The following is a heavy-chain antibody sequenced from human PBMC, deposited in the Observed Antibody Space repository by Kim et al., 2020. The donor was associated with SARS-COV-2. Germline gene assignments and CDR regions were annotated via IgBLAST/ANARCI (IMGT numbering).Heavy chain of an antibody. J-gene: IGHJ6*02. CDR2: ISYDGSNK. V-gene: IGHV3-30*18. D-gene: IGHD4-17*01. CDR3: AKDYHPVTTAYYYYYYGMDV. Sequence: GGSLRLSCAASGFTFSSYGMHWVRQAPGKGLEWVAVISYDGSNKYYADSVKGRFTISRDNSKNTLYLQMNSLRAEDTAVYYCAKDYHPVTTAYYYYYYGMDVWGQGTTVTVS. CDR1: GFTFSSYG.